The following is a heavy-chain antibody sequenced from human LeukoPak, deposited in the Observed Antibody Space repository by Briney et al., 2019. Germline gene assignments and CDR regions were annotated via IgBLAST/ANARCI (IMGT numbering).Heavy chain of an antibody. CDR3: AKDQQWLDLYYYYYMDV. Sequence: GGSLRLSCAASGFTFSSYGMHWVRQAPGKGLEWVAVISYDGSNKYYADSVKGRFTISRDNSKNTLYLQMNSLRAEDTAVYYCAKDQQWLDLYYYYYMDVWGKGTTVTVSS. J-gene: IGHJ6*03. V-gene: IGHV3-30*18. D-gene: IGHD6-19*01. CDR2: ISYDGSNK. CDR1: GFTFSSYG.